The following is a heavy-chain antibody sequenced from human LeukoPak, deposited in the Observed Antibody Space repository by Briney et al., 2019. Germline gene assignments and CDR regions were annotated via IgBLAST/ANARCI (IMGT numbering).Heavy chain of an antibody. CDR1: GGSITIGTW. D-gene: IGHD4-23*01. CDR3: ASDYGANSALDP. J-gene: IGHJ5*02. Sequence: SETLSLTCAVSGGSITIGTWWTWVRQPPGKGLEWIGYIYHIVNTFCNPSLQSRVTISVDRAKNQVSLRLTSVTAADTAVYYCASDYGANSALDPWGQGTLVTVSS. CDR2: IYHIVNT. V-gene: IGHV4-4*02.